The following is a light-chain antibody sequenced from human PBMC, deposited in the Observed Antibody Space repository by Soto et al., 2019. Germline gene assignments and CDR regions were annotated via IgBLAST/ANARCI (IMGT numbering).Light chain of an antibody. V-gene: IGKV3-20*01. CDR1: QSVSSSS. J-gene: IGKJ5*01. CDR2: GTS. Sequence: ETVLTQSPGTLSLSPGERATITCRASQSVSSSSLAWFQQRPGQAPRLLIYGTSRRSTGVPDWFSGSGSGTDFTLTSSRLEPDDFSVYFCQRYGSSPLITFGQGTRLEIK. CDR3: QRYGSSPLIT.